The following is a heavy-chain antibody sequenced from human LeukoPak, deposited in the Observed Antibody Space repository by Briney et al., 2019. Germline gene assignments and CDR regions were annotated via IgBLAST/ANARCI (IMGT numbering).Heavy chain of an antibody. J-gene: IGHJ3*02. CDR2: INPNSGGT. CDR3: ARDWATYYDILTGYGDAFDI. D-gene: IGHD3-9*01. Sequence: ASVKVSCKSSGYTFTGYYMHWVRQAPGQGLEWMGWINPNSGGTNYAQKFQSRVTMTRDTSISTAYMELSRLRSDDTAVYYCARDWATYYDILTGYGDAFDIWGQGTMVTVSS. V-gene: IGHV1-2*02. CDR1: GYTFTGYY.